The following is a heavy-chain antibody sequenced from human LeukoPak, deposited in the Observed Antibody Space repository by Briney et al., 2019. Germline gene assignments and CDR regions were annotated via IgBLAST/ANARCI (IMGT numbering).Heavy chain of an antibody. CDR2: IYSDGGRT. Sequence: SETLSLTCTVSGGSMRGSYWSWSRQPAGKGLEWVGVIYSDGGRTNYNPSLRSRTTLSVDTSRNTFSLQLTSVTAADTAVYFCARAGYSISSYRFDYWGQGALVTVSS. D-gene: IGHD3-22*01. CDR3: ARAGYSISSYRFDY. CDR1: GGSMRGSY. J-gene: IGHJ4*02. V-gene: IGHV4-4*07.